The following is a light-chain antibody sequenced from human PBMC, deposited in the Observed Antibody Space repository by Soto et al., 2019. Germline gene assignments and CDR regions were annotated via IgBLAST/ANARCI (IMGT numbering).Light chain of an antibody. Sequence: DIQMTQSPATLAASVGDRVSITCRASQSIDTWLAWYQQKAGKAPNLLIYKASRLESGVPSRFSGSGSGTEFTLTITSLQPEDFGSNYCQEYRNDYGTFGQGTKVEMK. J-gene: IGKJ1*01. CDR1: QSIDTW. CDR2: KAS. CDR3: QEYRNDYGT. V-gene: IGKV1-5*03.